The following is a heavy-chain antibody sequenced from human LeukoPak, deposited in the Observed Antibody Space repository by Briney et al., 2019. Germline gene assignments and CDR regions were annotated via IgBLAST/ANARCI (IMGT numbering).Heavy chain of an antibody. Sequence: PGRSLRLSCAASGFTLSSYPMHWVRQAPGKGLEWLAVIAYDGSITLYTDSVKGRFTISSDNSKNTLYLQMNSLRAEDTAVYYCARVLGGYYYYYGMDVWGQGTTVTVSS. V-gene: IGHV3-30-3*01. D-gene: IGHD2-15*01. CDR3: ARVLGGYYYYYGMDV. J-gene: IGHJ6*02. CDR1: GFTLSSYP. CDR2: IAYDGSIT.